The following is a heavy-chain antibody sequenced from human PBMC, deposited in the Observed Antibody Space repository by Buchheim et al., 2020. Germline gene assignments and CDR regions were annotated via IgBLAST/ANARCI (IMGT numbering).Heavy chain of an antibody. V-gene: IGHV3-23*01. D-gene: IGHD6-13*01. CDR3: AKSYTSSWETSGY. J-gene: IGHJ4*02. CDR1: GFTLSSYA. CDR2: ISGSGGTT. Sequence: EVQLLESGGGLVQPGGSLRLSCAASGFTLSSYAMSWVRQAPGTGLEWVSSISGSGGTTYYADSVKGRFTISRDNSKHTLYLQMNSLRAEDTAVYYCAKSYTSSWETSGYWGQGTL.